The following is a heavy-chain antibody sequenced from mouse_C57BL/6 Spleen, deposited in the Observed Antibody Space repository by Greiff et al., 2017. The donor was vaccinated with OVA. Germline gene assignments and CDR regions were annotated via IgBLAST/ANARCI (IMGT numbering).Heavy chain of an antibody. Sequence: QVQLQQPGAELVKPGASVKLSCKASGYTFTSYWMQWVKQRPGQGLEWIGEIDPSDSYTNYNQKFKGKATLTVDTSSSTAYMQLSSLTSEDSAVYYCARLSYYYCSSYGYFDVWGTGTTVTVSS. CDR2: IDPSDSYT. J-gene: IGHJ1*03. V-gene: IGHV1-50*01. CDR3: ARLSYYYCSSYGYFDV. D-gene: IGHD1-1*01. CDR1: GYTFTSYW.